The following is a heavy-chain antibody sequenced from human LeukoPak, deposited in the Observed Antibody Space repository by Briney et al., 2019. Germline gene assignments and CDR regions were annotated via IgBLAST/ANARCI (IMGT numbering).Heavy chain of an antibody. J-gene: IGHJ5*02. D-gene: IGHD6-13*01. Sequence: PGGSLRLSCAASGFTFSSYSMNWVRQAPGKGLEWVSSISSSSSYIYYADSVKGRCTISRDNAKNSLYLQMNSLRAEDTAVYYCARSPRPGAAAGIWSWFDPWGQGTLVTVSS. CDR1: GFTFSSYS. CDR2: ISSSSSYI. CDR3: ARSPRPGAAAGIWSWFDP. V-gene: IGHV3-21*01.